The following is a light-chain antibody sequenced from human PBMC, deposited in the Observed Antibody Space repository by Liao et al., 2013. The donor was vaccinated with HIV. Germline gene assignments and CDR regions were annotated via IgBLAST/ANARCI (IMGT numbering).Light chain of an antibody. J-gene: IGLJ1*01. CDR1: KLGEKY. V-gene: IGLV3-1*01. CDR3: QAWDSSTGV. CDR2: EDN. Sequence: SYELTQPPSVSVSPGQTASIACSGYKLGEKYASWYQQKPGQSPVLVIYEDNKRPSGIPERFSGSNSGNTATLTISRAEAGDEADYYCQAWDSSTGVFGSGTKVTVL.